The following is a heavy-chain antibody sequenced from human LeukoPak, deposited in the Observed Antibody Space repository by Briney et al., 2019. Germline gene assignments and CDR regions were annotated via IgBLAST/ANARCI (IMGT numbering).Heavy chain of an antibody. CDR1: GLTFSSYT. Sequence: GGSLRLSCAASGLTFSSYTIHWVRQAPGKGLEWVSSISAVSTYIYYADSVKGGFTISRDNVEKSAYLELSGLTAHDTAIYYCARGGIAGRPVYYYYMDVWGKGTTVTVSS. D-gene: IGHD6-6*01. CDR2: ISAVSTYI. CDR3: ARGGIAGRPVYYYYMDV. V-gene: IGHV3-21*01. J-gene: IGHJ6*03.